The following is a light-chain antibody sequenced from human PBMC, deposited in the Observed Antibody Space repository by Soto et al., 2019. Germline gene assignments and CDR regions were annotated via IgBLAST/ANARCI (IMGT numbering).Light chain of an antibody. Sequence: EIVMTQSPATLSVSPGERATLSCRASQSVSNSLAWYQQKPGQAPRLLIYGASTRATGIPARFSGSGSGTEFTLTISSLQFEDFAVYYCQQYNNWPPLTFGGGTKVEIK. V-gene: IGKV3D-15*01. CDR2: GAS. CDR1: QSVSNS. J-gene: IGKJ4*01. CDR3: QQYNNWPPLT.